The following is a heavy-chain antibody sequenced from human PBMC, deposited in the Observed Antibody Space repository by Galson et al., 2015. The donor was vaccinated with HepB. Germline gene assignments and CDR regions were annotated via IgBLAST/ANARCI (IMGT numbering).Heavy chain of an antibody. J-gene: IGHJ4*02. CDR2: ISYDENNK. CDR3: AKGGCGNANCYTNY. Sequence: SLRLSCAASGFTFSSYGIHWVRQAPGKGLEWVAVISYDENNKYYADSVKGRFTISRDNSKNTVYMQMNSLRAEDTAVYYCAKGGCGNANCYTNYWGQGTLVTVSS. V-gene: IGHV3-30*18. D-gene: IGHD2-2*02. CDR1: GFTFSSYG.